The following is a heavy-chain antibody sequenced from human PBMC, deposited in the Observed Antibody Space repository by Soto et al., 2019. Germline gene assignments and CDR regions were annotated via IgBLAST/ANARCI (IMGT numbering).Heavy chain of an antibody. V-gene: IGHV3-23*01. J-gene: IGHJ4*02. CDR2: ISSGGGST. Sequence: GGSLRLSCAASGSNFGGYVMSWVRQAPGKGLEWVSGISSGGGSTYYADSVKGRFTISRDNSKNTLNLQMNSLRAEDTAVYYCAKQSCSSASCHRYSVTHYYFENWGQGTLVTVSS. D-gene: IGHD2-2*02. CDR1: GSNFGGYV. CDR3: AKQSCSSASCHRYSVTHYYFEN.